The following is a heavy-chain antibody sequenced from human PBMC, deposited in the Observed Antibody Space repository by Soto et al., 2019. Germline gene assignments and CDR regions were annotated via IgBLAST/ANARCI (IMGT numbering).Heavy chain of an antibody. J-gene: IGHJ6*02. CDR2: INTNTGNP. V-gene: IGHV7-4-1*01. CDR1: GYTFTSYA. D-gene: IGHD6-13*01. Sequence: QVQLVQSGSELKKPGASVKVSCKASGYTFTSYAMNWVRQAPGQGLEWMGWINTNTGNPTYAQGFTGRFVFSLDTXVXTXXLQICSLKAEDTAVYYCAREGKIAAAGYYYYGMDVWGQGTTVTVSS. CDR3: AREGKIAAAGYYYYGMDV.